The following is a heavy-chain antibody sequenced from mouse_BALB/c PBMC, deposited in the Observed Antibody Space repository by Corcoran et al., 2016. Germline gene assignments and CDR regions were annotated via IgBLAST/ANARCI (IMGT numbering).Heavy chain of an antibody. CDR3: ARRGVGWYFDV. CDR1: GYTFTNYG. J-gene: IGHJ1*01. V-gene: IGHV9-3-1*01. CDR2: INTYTGEP. Sequence: QIQLVQSGPELKKPGETVKISCKASGYTFTNYGMNSVKQAPGKGLKWMGWINTYTGEPTYAYDFKGRFAFSLETSASTAYLQINNLKNEDTATYFCARRGVGWYFDVWGAGTTVTVSS.